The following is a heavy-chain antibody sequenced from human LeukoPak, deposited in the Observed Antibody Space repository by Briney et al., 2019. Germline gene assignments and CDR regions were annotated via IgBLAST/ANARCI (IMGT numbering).Heavy chain of an antibody. V-gene: IGHV1-46*01. J-gene: IGHJ4*02. CDR1: GYTFTSYY. CDR2: INPSGGST. CDR3: ARDYYDSSGYLDYFDY. Sequence: ASVKVSCKASGYTFTSYYMHWVRQAPGQGLEWMGIINPSGGSTSYAQKFQGRVTMTRDTSTSTVYMELSSLRSEDTAVYYCARDYYDSSGYLDYFDYWGQGTLVTVSS. D-gene: IGHD3-22*01.